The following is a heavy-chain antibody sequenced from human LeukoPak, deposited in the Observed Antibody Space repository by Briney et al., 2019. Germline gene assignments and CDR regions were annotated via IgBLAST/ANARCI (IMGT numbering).Heavy chain of an antibody. CDR3: AKEYCSGGSCYWYYFDY. J-gene: IGHJ4*02. CDR1: GFTFSSYW. Sequence: GGSLRLSCAASGFTFSSYWMSWVRQAPGKGLEWVAVISYDGSNKYYADSVKGRFTISRDNSKNTLYLQMNSLRAEDTAVYYCAKEYCSGGSCYWYYFDYWGQGTLVTVSS. D-gene: IGHD2-15*01. CDR2: ISYDGSNK. V-gene: IGHV3-30*18.